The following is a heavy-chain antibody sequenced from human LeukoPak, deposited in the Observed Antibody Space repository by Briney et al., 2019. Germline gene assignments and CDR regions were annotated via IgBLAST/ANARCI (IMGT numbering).Heavy chain of an antibody. CDR1: GFTFSNYW. Sequence: GGSLRLSCAASGFTFSNYWMSWVRQAPGKGLEWVANIKQDGSEKYYVDSVKGRFTISRDNAKNSLYLQMNSLRVEDTAVYYCARRDGGYDRWGQGTLVTVSS. D-gene: IGHD5-12*01. CDR2: IKQDGSEK. V-gene: IGHV3-7*01. J-gene: IGHJ4*02. CDR3: ARRDGGYDR.